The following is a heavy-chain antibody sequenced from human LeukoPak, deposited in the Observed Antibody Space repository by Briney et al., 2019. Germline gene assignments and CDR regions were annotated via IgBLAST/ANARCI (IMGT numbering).Heavy chain of an antibody. V-gene: IGHV1-18*01. D-gene: IGHD3-22*01. CDR2: ISAYNGNT. CDR1: GYTFTSYG. J-gene: IGHJ4*02. CDR3: ARAYYHDSSDYYFPLDY. Sequence: GASVKVSCKASGYTFTSYGISWVRQAPGQGLEWMGWISAYNGNTNYAQKLQGRVTMTRDTSTSTVYMELSSLRSEDTAVYYCARAYYHDSSDYYFPLDYWGQGTLVTVSS.